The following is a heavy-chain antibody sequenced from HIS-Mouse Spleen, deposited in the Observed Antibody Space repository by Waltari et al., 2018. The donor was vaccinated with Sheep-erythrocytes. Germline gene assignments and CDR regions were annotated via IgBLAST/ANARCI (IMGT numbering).Heavy chain of an antibody. V-gene: IGHV4-59*01. CDR3: ARGGPLGAFDI. CDR1: GGSISSSY. CDR2: IYYSGST. Sequence: QVQLQASGPGLVKPSEPLSLTCTVSGGSISSSYWSWNRQPPGKGLEWIGYIYYSGSTNYNPSLKSRVTISVDTSKNQFSLKLSSVTAADTAVYYCARGGPLGAFDIWGQGTMVTVSS. J-gene: IGHJ3*02.